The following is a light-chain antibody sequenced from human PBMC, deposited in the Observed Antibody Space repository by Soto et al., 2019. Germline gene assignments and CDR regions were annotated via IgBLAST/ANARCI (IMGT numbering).Light chain of an antibody. CDR3: ISYTSSSTWV. Sequence: QSVLTQPASVSGSPGQSIIISCTGTSSDVGGYNYVSWYQHHPGKAPKLMIYEVSNRPSGVSDRFSGSRSGNTASLTISGLQAEDESDYYCISYTSSSTWVFGGGTKLTVL. CDR2: EVS. CDR1: SSDVGGYNY. J-gene: IGLJ3*02. V-gene: IGLV2-14*01.